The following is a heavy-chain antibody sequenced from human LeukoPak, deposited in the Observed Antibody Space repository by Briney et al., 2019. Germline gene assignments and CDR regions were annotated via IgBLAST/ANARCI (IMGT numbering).Heavy chain of an antibody. J-gene: IGHJ4*02. Sequence: ASVKVSCKASGGTFSSYAISWVRQAPGQGLEWMGGIIPIFGTANYAQKFQGRVTITADKSTSTAYMELSSLRSEDTAVYYCARAWMLSQIVVPGGHWGQGTLVTVSS. D-gene: IGHD2-2*01. V-gene: IGHV1-69*06. CDR1: GGTFSSYA. CDR2: IIPIFGTA. CDR3: ARAWMLSQIVVPGGH.